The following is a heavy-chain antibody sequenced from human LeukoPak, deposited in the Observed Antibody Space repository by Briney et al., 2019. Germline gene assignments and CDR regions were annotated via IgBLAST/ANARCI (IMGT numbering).Heavy chain of an antibody. V-gene: IGHV4-38-2*02. J-gene: IGHJ4*02. D-gene: IGHD1-1*01. Sequence: SETLSLTCTVSGYSISSGYYWGWIRQPPGKGLEWIGSIYHSGSTYYNPSLKSRVTISVDTSKNQFSLKLSSVTAADTAVYYCARGRLERGLDYWGQGTLVTVSS. CDR1: GYSISSGYY. CDR3: ARGRLERGLDY. CDR2: IYHSGST.